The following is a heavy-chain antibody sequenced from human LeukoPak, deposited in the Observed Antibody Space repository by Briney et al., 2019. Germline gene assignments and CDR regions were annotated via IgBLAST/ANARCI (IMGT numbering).Heavy chain of an antibody. J-gene: IGHJ4*02. CDR1: GFTFSSYG. CDR3: ANVEAGTRGLPGY. CDR2: ISYDGSNK. V-gene: IGHV3-30*18. Sequence: GGSLRLSCAASGFTFSSYGMHWVRQAPGKGLEWVAVISYDGSNKYYADPVKGRFTISRDNSKNTLYLQMNSLRAEDTAVYYCANVEAGTRGLPGYWGQGTLVTVSS. D-gene: IGHD6-19*01.